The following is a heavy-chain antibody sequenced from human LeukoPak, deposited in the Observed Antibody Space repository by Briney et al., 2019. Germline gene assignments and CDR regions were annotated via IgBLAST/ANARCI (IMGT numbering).Heavy chain of an antibody. D-gene: IGHD1-20*01. CDR1: GFTFSSYS. J-gene: IGHJ4*02. CDR2: ISSGSSTV. Sequence: SGGSLRLSCAASGFTFSSYSMNWVRQAPGKGLEWISCISSGSSTVYYADSVKGRFTISRDNAKNSLYLQMNSLRAEDTAVYYCAREGNWNDVHWGQGTLVTVSS. V-gene: IGHV3-48*01. CDR3: AREGNWNDVH.